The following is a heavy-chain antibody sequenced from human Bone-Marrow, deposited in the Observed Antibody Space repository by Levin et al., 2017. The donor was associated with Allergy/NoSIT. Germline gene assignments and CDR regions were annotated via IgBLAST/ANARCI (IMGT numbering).Heavy chain of an antibody. CDR2: IYPGDFDI. V-gene: IGHV5-51*01. CDR3: GRPVYSSDWSYYVDF. J-gene: IGHJ4*02. D-gene: IGHD6-19*01. Sequence: GGSLRLSCKGSGYSFTTYWIAWVRQMPGKGLEWMGIIYPGDFDIRYSPSFQGPVTISADRSISTAYLQWNSLKASDTAMYYSGRPVYSSDWSYYVDFWGQGTLVTVSS. CDR1: GYSFTTYW.